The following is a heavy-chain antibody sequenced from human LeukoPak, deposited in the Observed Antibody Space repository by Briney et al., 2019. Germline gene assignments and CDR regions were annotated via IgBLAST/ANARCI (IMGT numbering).Heavy chain of an antibody. D-gene: IGHD2/OR15-2a*01. Sequence: SETLSLTCTVSGGSISSYYWSWIRQSPGKGLEWIGYIYYSESTNHNPSLKSRVTISVGTSKNQFSLKLSSVTAADTAVYYCARHSSWFDPWGQGTLVTVSS. CDR1: GGSISSYY. V-gene: IGHV4-59*01. CDR2: IYYSEST. CDR3: ARHSSWFDP. J-gene: IGHJ5*02.